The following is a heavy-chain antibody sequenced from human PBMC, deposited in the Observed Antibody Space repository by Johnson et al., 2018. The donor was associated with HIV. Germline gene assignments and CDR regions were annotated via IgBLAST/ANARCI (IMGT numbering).Heavy chain of an antibody. CDR1: GFTFSSYA. CDR2: ISYDGSNK. Sequence: QVKLVESGGGVVQPGRSLRLSCAASGFTFSSYAMHWVRQAPGKGLEWVAVISYDGSNKYYADSVKGRFTISRDNSKNTLYLQMNSLRAEDTAVYYCARDGGDCSSTSCLGSPGVYDTSHAFDIWGQGTMVTVSS. CDR3: ARDGGDCSSTSCLGSPGVYDTSHAFDI. V-gene: IGHV3-30-3*01. D-gene: IGHD2-2*01. J-gene: IGHJ3*02.